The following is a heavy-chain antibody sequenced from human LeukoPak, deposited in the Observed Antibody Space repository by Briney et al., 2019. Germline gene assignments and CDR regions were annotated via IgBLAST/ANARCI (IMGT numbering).Heavy chain of an antibody. CDR1: GGSISSGSYY. CDR3: AREGSRDYGSGSSYFDY. Sequence: SQTLSLTCTVSGGSISSGSYYWRWIRQPAGKGLEWIGRIYTSGSTNYNPSLKSRVTISVDTSKNQFSLKLSSVTAADTAVYYCAREGSRDYGSGSSYFDYWGQGTLVTVSS. J-gene: IGHJ4*02. D-gene: IGHD3-10*01. CDR2: IYTSGST. V-gene: IGHV4-61*02.